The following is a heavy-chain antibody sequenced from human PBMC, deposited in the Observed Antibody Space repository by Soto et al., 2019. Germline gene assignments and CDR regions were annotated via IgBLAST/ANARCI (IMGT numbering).Heavy chain of an antibody. CDR3: ARSLEEQSTIFGVVMRHTYGMGV. J-gene: IGHJ6*02. D-gene: IGHD3-3*01. CDR1: GGTFSSYA. V-gene: IGHV1-69*13. CDR2: IIPIFGTA. Sequence: SVKVSCKASGGTFSSYAISWVRQAPGQGLEWMGGIIPIFGTANYAQKFQGRVTITADESTSTAYMELSSLRSEDTAVYYCARSLEEQSTIFGVVMRHTYGMGVWGQGTTVTVS.